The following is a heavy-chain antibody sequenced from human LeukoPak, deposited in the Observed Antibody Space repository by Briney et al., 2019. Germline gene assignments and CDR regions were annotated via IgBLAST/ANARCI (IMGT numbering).Heavy chain of an antibody. J-gene: IGHJ4*02. D-gene: IGHD1-7*01. V-gene: IGHV3-23*01. CDR2: TGGDGVAK. Sequence: GESLKISCVASGFTFAHYGMTWVRQAPGKGLEWVSGTGGDGVAKHSPDPVEGRFTISRDNSKNTLYLQMNSLAAKDTHVYYCAKDGIPGNSMWDYFDYFGEGTLVTAS. CDR3: AKDGIPGNSMWDYFDY. CDR1: GFTFAHYG.